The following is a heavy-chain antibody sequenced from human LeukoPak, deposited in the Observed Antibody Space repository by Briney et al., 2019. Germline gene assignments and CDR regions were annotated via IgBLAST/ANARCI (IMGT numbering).Heavy chain of an antibody. D-gene: IGHD5-12*01. CDR3: AKDLVATILFVMGY. V-gene: IGHV1-8*01. J-gene: IGHJ4*02. CDR2: MNPNSGNT. Sequence: ASVKVSCKASGYTFTSYDINWVRQATGQGLEWMGWMNPNSGNTGYAQKFQGRVTMTRNTSISTAYMELSSLRSEDTAVYYCAKDLVATILFVMGYWGQGTLVTVSS. CDR1: GYTFTSYD.